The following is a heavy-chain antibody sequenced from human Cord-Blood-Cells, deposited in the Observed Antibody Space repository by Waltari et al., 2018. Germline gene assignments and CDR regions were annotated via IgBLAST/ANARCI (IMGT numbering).Heavy chain of an antibody. J-gene: IGHJ6*02. CDR1: GGTFSSYA. Sequence: QVQLVQSGAEVKKPGSSVKVSCKASGGTFSSYAISWVRQAPGQGLEWMGGIIPIFGTANYAQKFQGRVTITADESTSTAYMELSSLRSEDTVVYYCAREELYSGSYYYYYYGMDVWGQGTTVTVSS. V-gene: IGHV1-69*01. CDR3: AREELYSGSYYYYYYGMDV. D-gene: IGHD1-26*01. CDR2: IIPIFGTA.